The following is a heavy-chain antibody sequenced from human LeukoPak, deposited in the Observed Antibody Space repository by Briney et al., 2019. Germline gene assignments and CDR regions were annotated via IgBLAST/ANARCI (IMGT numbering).Heavy chain of an antibody. V-gene: IGHV4-59*01. CDR3: ARFGTYYYDGSGYADAFDI. CDR2: IYYSGST. Sequence: SETLSLTCTVSGGSISSYFWSWIRQPPGKGLEGIGYIYYSGSTNYNPSFKSRVTISVDTSKNQFSLKLSSVTAADTAVYYCARFGTYYYDGSGYADAFDIWGQGTMVTVSS. J-gene: IGHJ3*02. CDR1: GGSISSYF. D-gene: IGHD3-22*01.